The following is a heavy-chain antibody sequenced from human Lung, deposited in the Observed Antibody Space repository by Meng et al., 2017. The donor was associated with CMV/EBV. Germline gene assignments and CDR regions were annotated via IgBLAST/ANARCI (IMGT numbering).Heavy chain of an antibody. J-gene: IGHJ4*02. CDR3: ASFPPPGKQWLVTDY. CDR2: IYHSGST. V-gene: IGHV4-4*02. Sequence: QGPLQESGPGLVKPSGTLSLTCAASGGSISSSNWWSWVRQPPGKGLEWIGEIYHSGSTNYNPSLKSRVTISVDKSKNQFSLKLSSVTAADTAVYYCASFPPPGKQWLVTDYWGQGTLVTVSS. D-gene: IGHD6-19*01. CDR1: GGSISSSNW.